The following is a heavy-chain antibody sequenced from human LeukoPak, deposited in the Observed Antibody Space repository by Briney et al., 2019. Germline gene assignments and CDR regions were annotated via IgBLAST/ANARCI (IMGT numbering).Heavy chain of an antibody. CDR2: IKEDGSEN. CDR3: ARQSRDGSKTRGYYFDY. Sequence: GGSLRLSCAASGFTFSSYWMSWVRQAPGKGLEWVANIKEDGSENYYVDSVKGRFTISRDNAKNSLFLNMISLKASDTAMYYCARQSRDGSKTRGYYFDYWGQGTLVTVSS. J-gene: IGHJ4*02. V-gene: IGHV3-7*05. CDR1: GFTFSSYW. D-gene: IGHD3-10*01.